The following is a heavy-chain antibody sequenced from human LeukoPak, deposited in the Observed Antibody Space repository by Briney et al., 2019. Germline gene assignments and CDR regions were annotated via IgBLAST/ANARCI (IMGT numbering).Heavy chain of an antibody. D-gene: IGHD3-3*01. CDR3: ARDHTIFGVVILPYYFDY. J-gene: IGHJ4*02. CDR1: GFTFSSYS. V-gene: IGHV3-48*04. Sequence: PGGSLRLSCAASGFTFSSYSMNWVRQAPGKGLEWVSYISSSSSTMYYADSVKGRFTISRDNAKNSLYLQMNSLRAEDTAVYYCARDHTIFGVVILPYYFDYWGQGALVTVSS. CDR2: ISSSSSTM.